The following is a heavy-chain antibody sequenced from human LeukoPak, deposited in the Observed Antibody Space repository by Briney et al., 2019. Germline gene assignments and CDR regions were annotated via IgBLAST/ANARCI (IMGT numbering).Heavy chain of an antibody. CDR1: GFTFSSYA. CDR2: ISSTGGAT. D-gene: IGHD6-6*01. J-gene: IGHJ4*02. V-gene: IGHV3-23*01. CDR3: ARDLDVAARPPGGFDY. Sequence: GGSLRLSCAASGFTFSSYAMSWVRQAPGKGLEWVSAISSTGGATYYADSVKGRFTISRDNSKNTLYLQMNSLRAEDTAVYYCARDLDVAARPPGGFDYWGQGTLVTVSS.